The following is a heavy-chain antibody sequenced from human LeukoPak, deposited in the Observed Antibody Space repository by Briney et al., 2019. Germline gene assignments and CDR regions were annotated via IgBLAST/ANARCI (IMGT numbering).Heavy chain of an antibody. Sequence: SETLSLTCTVSGGSISSYYWSWIRQPPGKGLEWIGYIYYSGSTNYNPSLKSRVTISVDTSKNQFSLNLSSVTAADTAVYYCARAHMYSSSSRNAFDIWGQGTMVTVSS. CDR3: ARAHMYSSSSRNAFDI. CDR2: IYYSGST. J-gene: IGHJ3*02. CDR1: GGSISSYY. V-gene: IGHV4-59*08. D-gene: IGHD6-13*01.